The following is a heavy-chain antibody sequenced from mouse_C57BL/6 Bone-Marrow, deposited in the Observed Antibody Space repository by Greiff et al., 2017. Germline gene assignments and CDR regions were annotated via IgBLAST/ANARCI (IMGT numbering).Heavy chain of an antibody. CDR3: TNYYAMDY. J-gene: IGHJ4*01. Sequence: VQLQQSGAELVRPGASVKLSCTASGFNIKDDYMHWVKQRPEPGLEWIGWIDPENGDTEYASKFQGTATITADTSSNTAYLQLSSLTSEDTAVYYCTNYYAMDYGGQGTSVTVSS. V-gene: IGHV14-4*01. CDR1: GFNIKDDY. CDR2: IDPENGDT.